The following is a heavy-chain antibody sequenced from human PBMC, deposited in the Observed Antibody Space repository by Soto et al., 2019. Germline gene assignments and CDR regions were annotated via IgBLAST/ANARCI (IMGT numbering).Heavy chain of an antibody. V-gene: IGHV3-30-3*01. Sequence: GGSLRLSCAASGFTFSSYAMHWVRQAPGKGLEWVAVISYDGSNKYYADSVKGRFTISRDNSKNTLYLQMNSLRAEDTAVYYCARLMVRGVKSVTYPVYYYGMDVWGQGTTVTVSS. CDR2: ISYDGSNK. D-gene: IGHD3-10*01. J-gene: IGHJ6*02. CDR1: GFTFSSYA. CDR3: ARLMVRGVKSVTYPVYYYGMDV.